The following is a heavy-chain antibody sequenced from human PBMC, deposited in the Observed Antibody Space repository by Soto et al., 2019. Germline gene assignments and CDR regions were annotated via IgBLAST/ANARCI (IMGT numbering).Heavy chain of an antibody. CDR3: ARATGLIVGATTGDAFDI. CDR2: IIPIFGTA. V-gene: IGHV1-69*12. Sequence: QVQLVQSGAEVKKPGSSVKVSCKASGGTFSSYAISWARQAPGQGLEWMGGIIPIFGTANYAQKFQGRVTITADESTSTAYTEVSSLRSEDTAVYYCARATGLIVGATTGDAFDIWGQGTMVTVSS. J-gene: IGHJ3*02. D-gene: IGHD1-26*01. CDR1: GGTFSSYA.